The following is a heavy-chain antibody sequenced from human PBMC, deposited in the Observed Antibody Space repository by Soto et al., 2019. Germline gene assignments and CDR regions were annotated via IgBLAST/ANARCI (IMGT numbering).Heavy chain of an antibody. CDR1: TFTFNIHC. D-gene: IGHD3-22*01. CDR2: INADGSET. J-gene: IGHJ4*01. Sequence: XESLSLSFASSTFTFNIHCKHWAGQTEGKGLVWVSRINADGSETTYADSVKGRLTIFRDNAKNTVYIQMNNLRVEDMAVYYCARDSHPDSSVAGDLWGQGTLVTVSS. V-gene: IGHV3-74*01. CDR3: ARDSHPDSSVAGDL.